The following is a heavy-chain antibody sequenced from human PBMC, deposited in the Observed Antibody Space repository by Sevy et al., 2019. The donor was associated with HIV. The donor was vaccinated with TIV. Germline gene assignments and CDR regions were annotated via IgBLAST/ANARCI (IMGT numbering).Heavy chain of an antibody. CDR1: GYTFTSYD. V-gene: IGHV1-8*01. J-gene: IGHJ6*02. CDR3: ARVFPYYDILTGSRSYYYYGMDV. CDR2: MNPNSGNT. Sequence: ASVKVSCKASGYTFTSYDINWVRQATGQGLEWMGWMNPNSGNTGYAQKFQGRVTMTRNTSISTACMGLSSLRSEDTAVYYCARVFPYYDILTGSRSYYYYGMDVWGQGTTVTVSS. D-gene: IGHD3-9*01.